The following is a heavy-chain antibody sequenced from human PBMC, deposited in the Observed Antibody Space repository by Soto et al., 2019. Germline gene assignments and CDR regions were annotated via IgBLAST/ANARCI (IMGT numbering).Heavy chain of an antibody. J-gene: IGHJ4*02. Sequence: QVQLVQSGAEVKKPGASVNVSCKASGYTVTVYYMHWVRQAPGQWLEWMGWINPKSGGTMYPQKFQGRVTMTWDTSISTAYMALTRLRSDETAGYYCARDLAKGGGSAGFDYLGQGTLVTVSS. CDR3: ARDLAKGGGSAGFDY. D-gene: IGHD1-26*01. CDR1: GYTVTVYY. CDR2: INPKSGGT. V-gene: IGHV1-2*02.